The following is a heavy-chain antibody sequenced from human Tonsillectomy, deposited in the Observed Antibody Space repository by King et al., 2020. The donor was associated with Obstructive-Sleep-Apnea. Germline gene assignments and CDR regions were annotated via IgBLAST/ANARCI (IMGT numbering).Heavy chain of an antibody. Sequence: VQLVESGAEVKKPGASVKVSCKASGYTFTSYDINWVRQATGQGLEWMGWMNPNSGNTGYAQKFQGRVTMTRDTSISTAYMELSSLRSEDTAVYYCARGRGYDILTGYRNWFDPWGQGTLVTVSS. CDR3: ARGRGYDILTGYRNWFDP. D-gene: IGHD3-9*01. CDR1: GYTFTSYD. J-gene: IGHJ5*02. CDR2: MNPNSGNT. V-gene: IGHV1-8*01.